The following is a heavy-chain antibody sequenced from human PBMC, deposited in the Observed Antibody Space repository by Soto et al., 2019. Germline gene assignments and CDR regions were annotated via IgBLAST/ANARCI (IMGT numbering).Heavy chain of an antibody. CDR1: GFTFSSYE. Sequence: GGSLRLSCAASGFTFSSYEMNWVRQAPGKGLEWVSYISSSGSTIYYADSVKGRFTISRDNAKNSLYLQMNSLRAEDTAGYYCARVQKQQLAPGLDYWGQGTLVTVSS. CDR2: ISSSGSTI. D-gene: IGHD6-13*01. J-gene: IGHJ4*02. CDR3: ARVQKQQLAPGLDY. V-gene: IGHV3-48*03.